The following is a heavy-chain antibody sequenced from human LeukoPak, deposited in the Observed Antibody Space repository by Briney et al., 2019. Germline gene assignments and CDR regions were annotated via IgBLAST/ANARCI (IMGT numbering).Heavy chain of an antibody. CDR3: ARYSSGWYSYYFDY. Sequence: ASVKVSCKASGYTFTSYDINWVRQATGQGLEWMGWTNPNSGNTGHAQKFQGRVTMTRNTSISTAYMELSSLRSEDTAVYYCARYSSGWYSYYFDYWGQGTLVTVSS. V-gene: IGHV1-8*01. J-gene: IGHJ4*02. CDR2: TNPNSGNT. CDR1: GYTFTSYD. D-gene: IGHD6-19*01.